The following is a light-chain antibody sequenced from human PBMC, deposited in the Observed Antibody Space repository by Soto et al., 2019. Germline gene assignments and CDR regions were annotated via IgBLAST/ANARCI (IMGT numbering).Light chain of an antibody. Sequence: DIQMTQSPSSLSASVGDRVTITCRASQSITNYLNWYQQQSFKAPKLLIYATDTLQSGVPSRFSGSGSGTDYTLTISSLQPADVATYYCQQSYNTPQTFGHGTKV. CDR2: ATD. CDR1: QSITNY. CDR3: QQSYNTPQT. J-gene: IGKJ1*01. V-gene: IGKV1-39*01.